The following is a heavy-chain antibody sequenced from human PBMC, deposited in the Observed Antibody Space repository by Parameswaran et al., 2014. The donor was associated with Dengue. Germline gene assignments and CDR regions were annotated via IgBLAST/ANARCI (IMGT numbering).Heavy chain of an antibody. CDR3: ASIRTYYYDSSGYFSGQDY. V-gene: IGHV4-34*01. CDR2: INHSGST. D-gene: IGHD3-22*01. Sequence: SETLSLTCAVYGGSFSGYYWSWIRQPPGKGLEWIGEINHSGSTNYNPSLKSRVTISVDTSKNQFSLKLSSVTAADTAVYYCASIRTYYYDSSGYFSGQDYWGQGTLVTVSS. J-gene: IGHJ4*02. CDR1: GGSFSGYY.